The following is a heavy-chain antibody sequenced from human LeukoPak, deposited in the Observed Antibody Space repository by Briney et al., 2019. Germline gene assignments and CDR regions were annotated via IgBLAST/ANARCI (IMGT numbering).Heavy chain of an antibody. V-gene: IGHV3-30*18. CDR2: ISYDGSNK. D-gene: IGHD1-14*01. Sequence: GGSLRLSCAASGFTFSSYGMHWVRHAPGKGLEWVAVISYDGSNKYYADSVKGRFTISRDNSKNTLYLQMNSLRAEDTAVYYCAKDMTGSQDYWGQGTLATVSS. J-gene: IGHJ4*02. CDR1: GFTFSSYG. CDR3: AKDMTGSQDY.